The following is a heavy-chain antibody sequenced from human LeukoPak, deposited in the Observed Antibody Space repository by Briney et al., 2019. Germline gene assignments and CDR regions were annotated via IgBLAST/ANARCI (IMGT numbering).Heavy chain of an antibody. J-gene: IGHJ4*02. CDR3: ARQGSLAAPPDY. CDR1: GGSFSGYY. CDR2: IYYSGST. D-gene: IGHD6-25*01. V-gene: IGHV4-39*01. Sequence: SETLSLTCAVYGGSFSGYYWGWIRQPPGKGLEWIGSIYYSGSTYYNPSLKSRVTISVDTSKNQFSLKQSSVTAADTAVYYCARQGSLAAPPDYWGQGTLVTVSS.